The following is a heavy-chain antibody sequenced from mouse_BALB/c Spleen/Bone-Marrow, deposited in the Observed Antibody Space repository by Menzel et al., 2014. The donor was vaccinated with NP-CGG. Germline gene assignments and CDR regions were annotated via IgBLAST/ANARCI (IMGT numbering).Heavy chain of an antibody. V-gene: IGHV1S137*01. CDR3: AREGPWFAF. CDR2: IGTYYGDA. J-gene: IGHJ3*01. Sequence: QVQLQQSGAELVRPGASVKISCKGSGYTFTDYAMYWVKQSHAKSLEWIGVIGTYYGDATYNQKFKTKATMTVDKSSSTAYMELARLTSEDSALYYCAREGPWFAFWGQGTLVTVSA. CDR1: GYTFTDYA.